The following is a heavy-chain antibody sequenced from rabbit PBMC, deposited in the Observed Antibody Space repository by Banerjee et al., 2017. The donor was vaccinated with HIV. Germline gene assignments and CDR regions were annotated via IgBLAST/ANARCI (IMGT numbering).Heavy chain of an antibody. Sequence: QSLEESGGDLVKPGASLTLTCTASGFSFSSSYVMCWVRQAPGKGLEWIACIDGGSGGNAWYASRAKGRFTISKTSSTTVTLQMASLTAADTATYFCARGSAGDSYGYNLWGQGTLVTVS. D-gene: IGHD8-1*01. CDR2: IDGGSGGNA. CDR1: GFSFSSSYV. J-gene: IGHJ4*01. CDR3: ARGSAGDSYGYNL. V-gene: IGHV1S40*01.